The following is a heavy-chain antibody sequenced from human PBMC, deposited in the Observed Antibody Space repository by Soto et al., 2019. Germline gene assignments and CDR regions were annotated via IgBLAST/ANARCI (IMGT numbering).Heavy chain of an antibody. V-gene: IGHV4-30-2*01. CDR2: ILHTGGT. J-gene: IGHJ4*02. CDR3: ARLQFGEGFDY. Sequence: SETLSLTCAVSGGSISGGGFSWSWIRQPPGKGLEWIGYILHTGGTQYNPSLKSRVPMSVDKSKNQFSLHLTSVTAADTAVYYCARLQFGEGFDYWGQGALVTVSS. D-gene: IGHD3-10*01. CDR1: GGSISGGGFS.